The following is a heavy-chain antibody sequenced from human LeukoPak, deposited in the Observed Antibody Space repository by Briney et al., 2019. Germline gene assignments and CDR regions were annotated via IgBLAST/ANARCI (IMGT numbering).Heavy chain of an antibody. J-gene: IGHJ4*02. D-gene: IGHD1-26*01. Sequence: SQTLSLTCTVSGCSISSGDFYWSWIRPPPGKGLEWIGYMYYSGSTYYNPSIKSRVTISVDTSKNQFSLKLNSVTAADTAVYYCARYSGSYYLDYWGQGTLVTVSS. CDR1: GCSISSGDFY. CDR2: MYYSGST. CDR3: ARYSGSYYLDY. V-gene: IGHV4-30-4*01.